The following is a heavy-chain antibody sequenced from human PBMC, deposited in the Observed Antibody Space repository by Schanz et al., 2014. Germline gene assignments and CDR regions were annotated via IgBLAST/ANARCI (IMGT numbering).Heavy chain of an antibody. CDR2: IKQDGSAK. V-gene: IGHV3-7*01. J-gene: IGHJ3*02. Sequence: EVQLVESGGGLVQPGGSLRLSCAASGFTFSRYWMTWVRQAPGKGLEWVANIKQDGSAKNYVDSVKGRFTISRDNSKNTLYLQMNSLRAEDTALYYCAKDPHKDYGGKPQALDIWGQGTMVTVS. CDR3: AKDPHKDYGGKPQALDI. D-gene: IGHD4-17*01. CDR1: GFTFSRYW.